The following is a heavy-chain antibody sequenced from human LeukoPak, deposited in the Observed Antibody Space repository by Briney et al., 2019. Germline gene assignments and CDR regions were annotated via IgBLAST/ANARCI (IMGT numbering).Heavy chain of an antibody. CDR2: INHSGST. V-gene: IGHV4-34*01. CDR1: GGSFSGYY. D-gene: IGHD3-22*01. Sequence: SETLSLTCAVYGGSFSGYYWSWIRQPPGKGLEWIGEINHSGSTNYNPSLKSRVTISVDTSKNQFSLTLSSVTAADTAVYYCASRPPITMIYTRRYYFDYWGQGTLVTVSS. CDR3: ASRPPITMIYTRRYYFDY. J-gene: IGHJ4*02.